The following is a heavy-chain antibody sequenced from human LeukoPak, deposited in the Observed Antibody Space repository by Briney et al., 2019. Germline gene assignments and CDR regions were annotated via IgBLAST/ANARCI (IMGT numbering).Heavy chain of an antibody. CDR1: GYTFTNYG. D-gene: IGHD1-14*01. CDR3: ARVPPSAHQVFSSDY. V-gene: IGHV1-18*04. J-gene: IGHJ4*02. CDR2: ISANNGEI. Sequence: GASVMVSCKASGYTFTNYGIGWVRQAPGQGLEWMSWISANNGEIRYAQNFQARVAMTTDTSTTTAYMELRSLRSDDTAVYYCARVPPSAHQVFSSDYWGQGTQVTVSS.